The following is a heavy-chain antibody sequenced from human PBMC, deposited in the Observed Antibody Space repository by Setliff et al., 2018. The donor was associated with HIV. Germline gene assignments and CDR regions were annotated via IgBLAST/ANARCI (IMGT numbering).Heavy chain of an antibody. CDR3: ARPGSGWSGSYYYAMDV. V-gene: IGHV1-46*01. CDR2: INPSGGST. J-gene: IGHJ6*02. D-gene: IGHD6-19*01. CDR1: GYTFTSYY. Sequence: GASVKVSCKASGYTFTSYYMHWVRQAPGQGLEWMGIINPSGGSTSYAQKFQGRVTMTIDTSTNSAYMALSSLRSDDTAVYFCARPGSGWSGSYYYAMDVWGQGTTVTVSS.